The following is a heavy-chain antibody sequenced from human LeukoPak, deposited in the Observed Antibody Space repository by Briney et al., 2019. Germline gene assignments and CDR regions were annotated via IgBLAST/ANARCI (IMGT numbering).Heavy chain of an antibody. CDR2: IYHSGST. CDR3: ASPIVATMIHRDAFDI. Sequence: PSETLSLTCTVSGYSISNGYYWGWIRQPPGKGLEWIGSIYHSGSTYYNPSLKSRVTISVDTSKNQFSLKLSSVTAADTAVYYCASPIVATMIHRDAFDIWGQGTMVTVSS. V-gene: IGHV4-38-2*02. J-gene: IGHJ3*02. D-gene: IGHD5-12*01. CDR1: GYSISNGYY.